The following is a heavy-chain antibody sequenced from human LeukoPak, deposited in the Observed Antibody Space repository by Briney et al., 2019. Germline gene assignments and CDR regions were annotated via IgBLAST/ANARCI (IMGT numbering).Heavy chain of an antibody. CDR2: INHSGST. Sequence: PSETLSLTCAVYGGSFSGYYWSWIRQPPGKGLEWIAEINHSGSTNYNPSLKSRVTISVDTSKNQFSLKLSSVTAADTAVYYCARGGTGGSGSYYTKYYYYYGMDVWGKGTTVTVSS. CDR1: GGSFSGYY. V-gene: IGHV4-34*01. D-gene: IGHD3-10*01. CDR3: ARGGTGGSGSYYTKYYYYYGMDV. J-gene: IGHJ6*04.